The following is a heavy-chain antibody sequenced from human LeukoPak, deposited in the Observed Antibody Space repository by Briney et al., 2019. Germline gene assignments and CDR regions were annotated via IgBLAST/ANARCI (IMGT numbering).Heavy chain of an antibody. Sequence: LSGGSLRLSCAASGFTFSSYEMNWVRQAAGKGLGWVSYISSSGSTIYYADSVKGRFTISRDHAKNSLCLQMNSLRAEDTAVYYCARGGGIVQLDSGIDYWGQGTLVTVSS. V-gene: IGHV3-48*03. CDR2: ISSSGSTI. CDR3: ARGGGIVQLDSGIDY. CDR1: GFTFSSYE. D-gene: IGHD1-1*01. J-gene: IGHJ4*02.